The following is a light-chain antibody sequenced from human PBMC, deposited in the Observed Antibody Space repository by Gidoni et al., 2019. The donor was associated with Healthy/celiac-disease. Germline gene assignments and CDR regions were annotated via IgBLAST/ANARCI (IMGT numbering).Light chain of an antibody. CDR3: SSYTSSSTYV. CDR1: SSDVGGYNY. V-gene: IGLV2-14*01. Sequence: VSGSPGQSITISCTGTSSDVGGYNYVSWYQQHPGKAPKLMIYEVSNRPSGVSNRFSGSKSGHTASLTISGLQAEDEADYYCSSYTSSSTYVFGTGTKVTVL. J-gene: IGLJ1*01. CDR2: EVS.